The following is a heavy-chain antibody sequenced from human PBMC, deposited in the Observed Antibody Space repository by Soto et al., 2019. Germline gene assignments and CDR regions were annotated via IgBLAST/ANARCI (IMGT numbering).Heavy chain of an antibody. Sequence: QVQLVVSGGGVVQPGRSLRLSCAATGFRNYGMHWVRQAPGKGLEWVALIWHDGSKKHYVDSVKGRFTISRDDSKNTVDLQMNSLRADDTAVYYCARDRGDFGSGGSFFDYWGQGTLVTVSS. CDR2: IWHDGSKK. J-gene: IGHJ4*02. CDR1: GFRNYG. CDR3: ARDRGDFGSGGSFFDY. V-gene: IGHV3-33*01. D-gene: IGHD3-10*01.